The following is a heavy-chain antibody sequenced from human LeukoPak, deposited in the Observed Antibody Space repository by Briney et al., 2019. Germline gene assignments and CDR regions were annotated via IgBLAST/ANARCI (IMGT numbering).Heavy chain of an antibody. CDR1: GYTFTSFD. D-gene: IGHD3-3*01. CDR2: MSPNSGDT. CDR3: ARGYYDSWGGYHNPRWFDP. Sequence: ASVKVSCKASGYTFTSFDINWVRQATGRGLEWMGWMSPNSGDTGYAQKFQGRVTISRNTSISTAYMELSSLTSEDTAVYYCARGYYDSWGGYHNPRWFDPWGQGTLVTVSS. J-gene: IGHJ5*02. V-gene: IGHV1-8*03.